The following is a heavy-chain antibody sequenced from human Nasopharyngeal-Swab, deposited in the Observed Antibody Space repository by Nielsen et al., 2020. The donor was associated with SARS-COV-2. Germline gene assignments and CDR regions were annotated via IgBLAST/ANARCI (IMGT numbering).Heavy chain of an antibody. CDR2: IYRGCST. D-gene: IGHD6-19*01. Sequence: GESLKISCAASGFTVSSNYMSWVRQAPRKGLEWVLVIYRGCSTYYIDSVQGRFTVSRDNSRNTLYLQMNSLRPEDTAVYYCAREKAVAGIGGYHYYGMDVWGQGTTVTVSS. CDR1: GFTVSSNY. J-gene: IGHJ6*02. V-gene: IGHV3-53*05. CDR3: AREKAVAGIGGYHYYGMDV.